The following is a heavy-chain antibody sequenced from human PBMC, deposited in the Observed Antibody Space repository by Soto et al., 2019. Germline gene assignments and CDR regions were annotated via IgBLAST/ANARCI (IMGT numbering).Heavy chain of an antibody. CDR3: AGLFPYVSSGYHLTY. V-gene: IGHV4-39*01. Sequence: LQMMSDTCSVADVSSISRSAYRGMIRQPPGKGLEWIGSIYYLGNTYYNPSLGGRVSISVDTSKNQFSLKLKSVTAADTVVFYCAGLFPYVSSGYHLTYLGHGTLVTVSS. D-gene: IGHD3-22*01. J-gene: IGHJ4*01. CDR2: IYYLGNT. CDR1: DVSSISRSAY.